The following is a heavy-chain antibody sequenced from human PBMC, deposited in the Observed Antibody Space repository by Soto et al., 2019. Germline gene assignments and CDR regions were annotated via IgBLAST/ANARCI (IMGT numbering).Heavy chain of an antibody. Sequence: GGSLRLSCAASGFTFDDYAMHWVRQAPGKGLEWVSGISWNSGSIGYADSVKGRFTISRDNAKNSLYLQMNSLRAEDTALYYCAKVSCSGGSCYHYYMDVWGKGTTVTVSS. CDR3: AKVSCSGGSCYHYYMDV. CDR2: ISWNSGSI. CDR1: GFTFDDYA. D-gene: IGHD2-15*01. V-gene: IGHV3-9*01. J-gene: IGHJ6*03.